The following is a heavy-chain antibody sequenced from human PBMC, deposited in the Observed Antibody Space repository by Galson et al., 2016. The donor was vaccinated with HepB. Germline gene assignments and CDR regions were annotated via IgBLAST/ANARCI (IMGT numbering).Heavy chain of an antibody. CDR1: WDSVSGTTIA. V-gene: IGHV6-1*01. D-gene: IGHD6-19*01. J-gene: IGHJ3*02. CDR2: TYYRSKWYY. Sequence: CAISWDSVSGTTIAWNWIRHSPSRGLEWLGRTYYRSKWYYDYAGSVKSRITINPDTSRNQFSLQLNSVTPEGTAVYYCARDGYTSGWHGAFEIWGQGTMVTVSS. CDR3: ARDGYTSGWHGAFEI.